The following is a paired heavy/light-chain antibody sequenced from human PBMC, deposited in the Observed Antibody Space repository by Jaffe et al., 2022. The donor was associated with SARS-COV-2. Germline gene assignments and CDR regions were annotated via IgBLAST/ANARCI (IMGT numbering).Heavy chain of an antibody. D-gene: IGHD2-8*02. CDR2: IWYDGSKE. CDR3: ARDPGGWSFDL. V-gene: IGHV3-33*01. CDR1: GLTFTRYG. J-gene: IGHJ2*01. Sequence: QVQLVESGGGVVQPGRSLRLSCAASGLTFTRYGFFWVRQAPGKGLEWVAVIWYDGSKENYADSVKGRFTISRDNSKNTVYLQMNSLRAEDTAMYYCARDPGGWSFDLWGRGTMVTVSS.
Light chain of an antibody. CDR1: SDSVSTSYY. Sequence: QTVVTQEPSLSVSPGGTVTLTCGLSSDSVSTSYYPSWYQQTPGQTPRTLIYNTNTRSSGVPARFSGSVLGNKAALTITGAQADDESDYYCVLYLGSGAWVFGGGTKLTVL. CDR3: VLYLGSGAWV. CDR2: NTN. J-gene: IGLJ3*02. V-gene: IGLV8-61*01.